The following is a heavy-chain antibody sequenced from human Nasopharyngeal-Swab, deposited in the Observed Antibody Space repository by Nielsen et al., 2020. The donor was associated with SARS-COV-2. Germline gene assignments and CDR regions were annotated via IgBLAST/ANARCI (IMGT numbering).Heavy chain of an antibody. D-gene: IGHD1-26*01. V-gene: IGHV3-30*18. CDR1: GFTFSSYG. CDR3: AKVFDSAWATGAFDI. CDR2: ISYDGSNK. Sequence: GGSLRLSCAASGFTFSSYGMHWVRQAPGKGLEWVAVISYDGSNKYYADSVKGRFTISRDNSKNTLYLQMNSLRAEDTAVYHCAKVFDSAWATGAFDIWGQGTMVTVSS. J-gene: IGHJ3*02.